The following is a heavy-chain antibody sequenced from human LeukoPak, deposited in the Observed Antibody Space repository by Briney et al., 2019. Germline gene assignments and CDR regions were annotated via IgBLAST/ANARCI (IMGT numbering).Heavy chain of an antibody. Sequence: SETLSLTCAVYGGSFSGYYWSWIRQPPGKGLEWIGEINHSGSTNYNPSLKGRVTISVDTSKNQFSLKLSSVTAADTAVYYCARAKRRTRFLPLARDSYYFDYWGQGTLVTVSS. V-gene: IGHV4-34*01. D-gene: IGHD6-25*01. CDR3: ARAKRRTRFLPLARDSYYFDY. CDR2: INHSGST. J-gene: IGHJ4*02. CDR1: GGSFSGYY.